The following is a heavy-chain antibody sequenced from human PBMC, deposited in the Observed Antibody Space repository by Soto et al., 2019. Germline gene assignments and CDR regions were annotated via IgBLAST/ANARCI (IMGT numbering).Heavy chain of an antibody. D-gene: IGHD3-10*01. J-gene: IGHJ6*03. CDR1: GFTFSSYS. V-gene: IGHV3-48*01. CDR2: ISSSSSTI. Sequence: PGGSLRLSCAASGFTFSSYSMNWVRQAPGKGLEWVSYISSSSSTIYYADSVKGRFTISRDNAKNSLYLQMNSLRAEDTAVYYCAREAMVRGVTPPYYYYYMDVWGKGTTVTVSS. CDR3: AREAMVRGVTPPYYYYYMDV.